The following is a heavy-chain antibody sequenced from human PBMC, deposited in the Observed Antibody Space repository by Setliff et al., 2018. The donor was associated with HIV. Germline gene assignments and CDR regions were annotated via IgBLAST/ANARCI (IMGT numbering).Heavy chain of an antibody. CDR1: GGTFNNYA. V-gene: IGHV1-69*13. CDR3: ATVFYYDSESYSLDY. D-gene: IGHD3-10*01. Sequence: SVKVSCKASGGTFNNYAISWVRQAPGQGLQWVGGIIPLFGTTNYAQKFQGRVTITANESTNIAHMELCSLRSADTAMYYCATVFYYDSESYSLDYWGQGMLVTVSS. CDR2: IIPLFGTT. J-gene: IGHJ4*02.